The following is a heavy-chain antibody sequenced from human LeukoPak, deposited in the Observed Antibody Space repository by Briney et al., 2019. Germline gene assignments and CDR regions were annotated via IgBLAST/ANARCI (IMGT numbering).Heavy chain of an antibody. V-gene: IGHV1-69*13. CDR1: GGTCSSYA. Sequence: GASVKVSCKASGGTCSSYAISWVRQAPGQGLEWMGGIIPIFGTANYAQKFQGRVTITADESTSTAYMELSSLRSEDTAVYYCAAGSGDRYFDYWGQGTLVTVSS. D-gene: IGHD3-10*01. CDR3: AAGSGDRYFDY. CDR2: IIPIFGTA. J-gene: IGHJ4*02.